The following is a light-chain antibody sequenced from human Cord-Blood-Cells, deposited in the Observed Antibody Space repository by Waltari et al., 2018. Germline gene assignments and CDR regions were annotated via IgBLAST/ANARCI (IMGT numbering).Light chain of an antibody. CDR3: CSYAGSYTWV. V-gene: IGLV2-11*02. Sequence: QSALTQPRSVSGFPGQSVTISCTGTSSDVGAYNYVSWYPQHPAKAPKLMIYDVSKRPSGVPDRFSGSKSGNTASLTISGLQAEDEADYYCCSYAGSYTWVFGGGTKLTVL. J-gene: IGLJ3*02. CDR2: DVS. CDR1: SSDVGAYNY.